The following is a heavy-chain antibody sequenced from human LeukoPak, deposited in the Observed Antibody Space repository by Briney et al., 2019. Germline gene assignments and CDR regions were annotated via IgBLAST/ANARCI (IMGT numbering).Heavy chain of an antibody. CDR1: GYTFTSYG. D-gene: IGHD6-13*01. V-gene: IGHV1-18*01. CDR2: ISAYNGNT. CDR3: ARDELAAAGNKYFYYGMDV. J-gene: IGHJ6*02. Sequence: ASVKVSCKASGYTFTSYGISWVRQAPGQGLEWTGWISAYNGNTNYAQKLQGRATMTTDTSTSTAYMELRSLRSDDTAVYYCARDELAAAGNKYFYYGMDVWGQGTTVTVSS.